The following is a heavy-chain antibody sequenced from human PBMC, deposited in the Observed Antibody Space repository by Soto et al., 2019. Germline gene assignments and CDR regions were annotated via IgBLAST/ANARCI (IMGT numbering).Heavy chain of an antibody. CDR2: IRSKANSYAT. CDR1: GFTFSDSA. Sequence: GGSMGLSCAASGFTFSDSAMHWVRQASGKGLEWVGRIRSKANSYATVYAASVKGRFTISRDDSKNTAYLQMNSLKTEDTAVYYCTNSSQLHWGLGTLVTVSS. D-gene: IGHD2-2*01. V-gene: IGHV3-73*01. J-gene: IGHJ4*02. CDR3: TNSSQLH.